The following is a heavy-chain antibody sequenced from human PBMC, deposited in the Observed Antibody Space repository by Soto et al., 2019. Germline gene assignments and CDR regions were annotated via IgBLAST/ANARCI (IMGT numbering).Heavy chain of an antibody. CDR3: ARADGSSHDAFDI. V-gene: IGHV1-8*02. J-gene: IGHJ3*02. D-gene: IGHD3-10*01. CDR2: INPNSGNT. Sequence: QVRLVQSGAEVKKPGASVKVSCKASGYSFTGYDVHWVRQAAGHGLEWMGWINPNSGNTGHAEKFQGRLTLTRNISTSTDYLELRSLRSEDTAVYYCARADGSSHDAFDIWGQGTMVTVSS. CDR1: GYSFTGYD.